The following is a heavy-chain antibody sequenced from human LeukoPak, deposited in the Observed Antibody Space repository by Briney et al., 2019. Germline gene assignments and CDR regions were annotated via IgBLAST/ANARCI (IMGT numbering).Heavy chain of an antibody. D-gene: IGHD3-16*01. V-gene: IGHV4-38-2*02. CDR1: GYSISSGYY. CDR3: ARDRFGYYGMDV. Sequence: SETLSLTCAVSGYSISSGYYWGWIRQPPGKGLEWIGSIYHSGSTYYNPSLKSRVTISVDTSKNQFSLKLSSVTAADTAVYYCARDRFGYYGMDVWAKGPRSPSP. CDR2: IYHSGST. J-gene: IGHJ6*02.